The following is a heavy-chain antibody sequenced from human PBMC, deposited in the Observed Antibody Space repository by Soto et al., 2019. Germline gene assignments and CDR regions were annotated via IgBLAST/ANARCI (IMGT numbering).Heavy chain of an antibody. D-gene: IGHD5-18*01. Sequence: GASVKVSCKASGYTFTSYGISWVRQAPGQGLEWMGWISAYNGNTNYAQKLQGRVTMTTDTSTSTAYMELRSLRSDDTAVYYCASLVDTAMVPSYFDYWGQGTLVTVSS. CDR3: ASLVDTAMVPSYFDY. V-gene: IGHV1-18*01. CDR1: GYTFTSYG. CDR2: ISAYNGNT. J-gene: IGHJ4*02.